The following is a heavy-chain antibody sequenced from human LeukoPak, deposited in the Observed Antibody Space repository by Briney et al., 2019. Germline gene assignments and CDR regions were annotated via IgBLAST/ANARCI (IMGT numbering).Heavy chain of an antibody. CDR2: INPSGGST. D-gene: IGHD3-22*01. J-gene: IGHJ4*02. CDR3: ARDRILYYYDSSGYYSY. CDR1: GYTFTSYY. V-gene: IGHV1-46*01. Sequence: ASVKVSCKASGYTFTSYYMHWVRQAPGQGLEWMGIINPSGGSTSYAQKFQGRVTMTRDTSTSTVYMELSSLRSEDTAVYYCARDRILYYYDSSGYYSYWGQGTLVTVSS.